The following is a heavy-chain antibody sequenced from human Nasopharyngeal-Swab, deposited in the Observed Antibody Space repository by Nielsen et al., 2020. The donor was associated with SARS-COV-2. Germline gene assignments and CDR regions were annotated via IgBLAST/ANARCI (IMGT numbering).Heavy chain of an antibody. CDR3: ARDFGIAAAGGYYYYYYMDV. CDR2: ISAYNGNT. V-gene: IGHV1-18*01. J-gene: IGHJ6*03. Sequence: WVRQAPGQGLEWMGWISAYNGNTNYAQKLQGRVTMTTDTSTGTAYMELRSLRSDDTAVYYCARDFGIAAAGGYYYYYYMDVWAKGPRSPSP. D-gene: IGHD6-13*01.